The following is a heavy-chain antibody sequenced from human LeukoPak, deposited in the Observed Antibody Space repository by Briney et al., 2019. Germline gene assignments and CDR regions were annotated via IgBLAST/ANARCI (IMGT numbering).Heavy chain of an antibody. D-gene: IGHD1-26*01. J-gene: IGHJ4*02. CDR3: ARESRIVGATTWSYFDY. CDR2: IYYSGST. CDR1: GGSISSGGYY. Sequence: SETLSLTCTVSGGSISSGGYYWSWIRQHPGKGLEWIGYIYYSGSTYYNPSLKSRVTISVDTSKNQFSLKLSSVTAADTAVYYCARESRIVGATTWSYFDYWGQGTLVTVSS. V-gene: IGHV4-31*03.